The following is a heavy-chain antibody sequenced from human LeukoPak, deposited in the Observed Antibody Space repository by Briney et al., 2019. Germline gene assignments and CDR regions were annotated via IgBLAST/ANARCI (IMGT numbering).Heavy chain of an antibody. CDR2: IYYSGST. CDR3: ARQYYYDSSGFNWFDP. D-gene: IGHD3-22*01. V-gene: IGHV4-31*03. CDR1: GGSISSGGYY. J-gene: IGHJ5*02. Sequence: SQTLSLTCTVSGGSISSGGYYWSWIRQHPGKGLEWIGYIYYSGSTYYNPSLKSRVTISVDTSKNQFSLKLSSVTAADTAVYYCARQYYYDSSGFNWFDPWGQGTLVTVSS.